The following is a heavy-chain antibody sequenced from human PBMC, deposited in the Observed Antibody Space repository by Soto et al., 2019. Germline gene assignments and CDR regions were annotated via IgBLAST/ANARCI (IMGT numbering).Heavy chain of an antibody. CDR3: AALGGMTTVTTADY. V-gene: IGHV3-30-3*01. Sequence: QVQLVESGGGVVQPGRSLRLSCAASGFTFSSYAMHWVRQAPGKGLAWVAVISYDGSNKYYADSVKGRFTISRDNSKNTLYLQMNSLRAEDTEVYYCAALGGMTTVTTADYWGQGTLVTVSS. CDR2: ISYDGSNK. CDR1: GFTFSSYA. D-gene: IGHD4-17*01. J-gene: IGHJ4*02.